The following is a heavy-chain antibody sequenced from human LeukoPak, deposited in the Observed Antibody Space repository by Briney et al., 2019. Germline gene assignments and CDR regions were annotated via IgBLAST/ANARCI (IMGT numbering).Heavy chain of an antibody. CDR3: ARDGPGATIGVVY. V-gene: IGHV4-31*03. J-gene: IGHJ4*02. CDR2: IYYSGST. CDR1: GGSISSGGYY. Sequence: TSETLSLTCTVSGGSISSGGYYWSWIRQHPGKGLEWIGYIYYSGSTYYNPSLKSRVTISVDTSKNQFSLKLSSVTAADTAVYYCARDGPGATIGVVYWGQGTLVTVSS. D-gene: IGHD1-26*01.